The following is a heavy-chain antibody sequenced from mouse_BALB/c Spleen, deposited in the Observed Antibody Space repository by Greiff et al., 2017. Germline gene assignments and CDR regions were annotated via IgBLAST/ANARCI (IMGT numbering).Heavy chain of an antibody. CDR3: ARHFMDY. V-gene: IGHV5-9*03. CDR1: GFTFSSYT. J-gene: IGHJ4*01. CDR2: ISSGGGNT. Sequence: EVHLVESGGGLVKPGGSLKLSCAASGFTFSSYTMSWVRQTPEKRLEWVATISSGGGNTYYPDSVKGRFTISRDNAKNNLYLQMSSLRSEDTALYYCARHFMDYWGQGTSVTVSS.